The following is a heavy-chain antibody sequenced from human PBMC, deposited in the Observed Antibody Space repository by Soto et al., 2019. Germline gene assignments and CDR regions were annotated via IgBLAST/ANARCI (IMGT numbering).Heavy chain of an antibody. CDR3: VRDGTKTLRDWFDP. D-gene: IGHD1-1*01. CDR2: IYATGTI. Sequence: SETLSLTCTVSGASISGFYWSWIRKSAGKGLEWIGRIYATGTIDYNPSLKSRVMMSVDTSKKQFSLKLRSVTAADTAVYYCVRDGTKTLRDWFDPWGQGISVTVSS. J-gene: IGHJ5*02. V-gene: IGHV4-4*07. CDR1: GASISGFY.